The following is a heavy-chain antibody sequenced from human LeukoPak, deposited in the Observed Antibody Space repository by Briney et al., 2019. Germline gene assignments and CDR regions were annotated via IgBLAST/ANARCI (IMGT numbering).Heavy chain of an antibody. V-gene: IGHV3-21*04. CDR1: GFTFSTYA. J-gene: IGHJ4*02. CDR2: ITGDSAYI. D-gene: IGHD1-1*01. CDR3: AKHGDWNDVCYFDY. Sequence: PGGSLRLSCAASGFTFSTYAMNWVRQAPGEGLKWVSCITGDSAYIYYADSVKGRFTISRDNAKNSLYLQMNSLRAEDTAVYYCAKHGDWNDVCYFDYWGQGTLVTVSS.